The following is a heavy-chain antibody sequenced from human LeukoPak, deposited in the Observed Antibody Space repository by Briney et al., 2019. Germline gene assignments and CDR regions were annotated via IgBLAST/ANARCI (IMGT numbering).Heavy chain of an antibody. D-gene: IGHD6-13*01. J-gene: IGHJ6*02. CDR3: ARGLRWSSSCMDV. CDR1: GGSISSGGYY. V-gene: IGHV4-31*03. Sequence: SETLSLTCTVSGGSISSGGYYWSWIRQHPGKGLEWIGYIYYSGSTYYNPSLKSRVTISVDTSKNQFSLKLSSVTAADTAVYYCARGLRWSSSCMDVWGQGTTVTVSS. CDR2: IYYSGST.